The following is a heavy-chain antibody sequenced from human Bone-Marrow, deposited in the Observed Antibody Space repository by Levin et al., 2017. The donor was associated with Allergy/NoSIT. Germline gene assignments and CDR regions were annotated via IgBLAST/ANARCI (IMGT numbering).Heavy chain of an antibody. CDR3: ARGIIGDVRVAHKEAFDI. V-gene: IGHV3-48*03. J-gene: IGHJ3*02. Sequence: GESLKISCIASGFSFNTYEMNWVRQAPGKGLEWISYISGSGNTVYYADSVKGRFTISRDNARNSLYLHMNSLRPEDTAVYYCARGIIGDVRVAHKEAFDIWGQGTMVSVSS. CDR1: GFSFNTYE. D-gene: IGHD2-8*02. CDR2: ISGSGNTV.